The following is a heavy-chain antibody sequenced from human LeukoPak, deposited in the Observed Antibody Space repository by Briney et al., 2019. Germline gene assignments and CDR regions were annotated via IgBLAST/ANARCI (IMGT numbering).Heavy chain of an antibody. CDR1: GFTVSSNY. CDR2: IYSGGST. CDR3: ARDGNTMGTDY. Sequence: GGSLRLSCAVSGFTVSSNYMSWVRQAPGKGLEWVSVIYSGGSTYYADSVKGRFTISRDNSKNTLYLQMNSLRAEDTAVYYCARDGNTMGTDYWGQGALVTVSS. J-gene: IGHJ4*02. V-gene: IGHV3-66*01. D-gene: IGHD1/OR15-1a*01.